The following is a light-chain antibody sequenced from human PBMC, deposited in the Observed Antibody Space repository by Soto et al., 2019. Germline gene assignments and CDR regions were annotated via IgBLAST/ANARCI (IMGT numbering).Light chain of an antibody. CDR2: EVS. V-gene: IGLV2-8*01. Sequence: QSALTQPPSASGSPGQSVTISCTGTSSDVGGYNYVSWYQQHPGKAPKLMIYEVSKRPSGVPDRFSGSKSGNTASLTVSGLQAEDEADYYCCSYEGSNNLVVFGGGTKLTVL. CDR1: SSDVGGYNY. CDR3: CSYEGSNNLVV. J-gene: IGLJ2*01.